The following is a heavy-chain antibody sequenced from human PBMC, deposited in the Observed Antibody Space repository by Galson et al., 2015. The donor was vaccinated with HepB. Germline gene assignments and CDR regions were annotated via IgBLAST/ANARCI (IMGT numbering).Heavy chain of an antibody. D-gene: IGHD1-14*01. CDR1: GFTFSSYA. CDR3: GGGVDHDY. Sequence: SLRLSCAASGFTFSSYAMHWVRQAPGKGLEWVAVISYDGSNKYYADSVKGRFTISRDNSKNTLYLQMNSLRAEDTAVYYCGGGVDHDYWGQGTLVTVSS. V-gene: IGHV3-30-3*01. CDR2: ISYDGSNK. J-gene: IGHJ4*02.